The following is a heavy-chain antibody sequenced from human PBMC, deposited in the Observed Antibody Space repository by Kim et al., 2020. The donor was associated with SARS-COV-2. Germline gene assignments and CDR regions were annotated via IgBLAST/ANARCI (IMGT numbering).Heavy chain of an antibody. J-gene: IGHJ5*02. V-gene: IGHV4-38-2*02. D-gene: IGHD3-10*01. CDR1: GYSISSGYY. CDR2: IYHSGST. Sequence: SETLSLTCTVSGYSISSGYYWGWIRQPPGKGLEWIGSIYHSGSTYYNPSLKSRVTISVDTSKNQFSLKLSSVTAADTAVYYCARGGLWFGELKWFDPWGQGTLVTVSS. CDR3: ARGGLWFGELKWFDP.